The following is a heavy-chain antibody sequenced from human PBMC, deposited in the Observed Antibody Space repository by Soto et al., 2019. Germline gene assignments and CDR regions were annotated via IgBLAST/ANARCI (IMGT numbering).Heavy chain of an antibody. CDR1: GFTFSSYA. D-gene: IGHD6-6*01. CDR3: ARGPSSIAAHYYYYYGMDV. V-gene: IGHV3-30-3*01. Sequence: GGSLRLSCAASGFTFSSYAMHWVRQAPGKGLEWVAVISYDGSNKYYADSVKGRFTISRDNSKNTLYLQMNSLRAEDTAVYYCARGPSSIAAHYYYYYGMDVWGQGTTVTVSS. J-gene: IGHJ6*02. CDR2: ISYDGSNK.